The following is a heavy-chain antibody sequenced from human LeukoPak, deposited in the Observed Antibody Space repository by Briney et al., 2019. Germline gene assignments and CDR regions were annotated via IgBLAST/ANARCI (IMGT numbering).Heavy chain of an antibody. J-gene: IGHJ4*02. CDR3: ARGRTAAGLYYFDY. V-gene: IGHV3-21*01. Sequence: GGSLRLSCAASGFTFSDYSMNWVRQAPGKGLEWVSSISSSSSYIYYADSVKGRFTISRDNAKNSLYLQMNSLRAEDTAVYYCARGRTAAGLYYFDYWGQGTLVTVSS. D-gene: IGHD6-13*01. CDR1: GFTFSDYS. CDR2: ISSSSSYI.